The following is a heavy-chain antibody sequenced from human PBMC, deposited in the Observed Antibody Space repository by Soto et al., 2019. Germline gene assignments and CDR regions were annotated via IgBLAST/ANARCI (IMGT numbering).Heavy chain of an antibody. D-gene: IGHD5-18*01. Sequence: EVQLLESGGGLVQPGGSLRLSCAGSGFTFRSFAMTWVRQAPGKGLEWVSVISGGGATAYYADSVRGRFAVSRADSKNTVHWQMNSLRVEDTAVYYCARESRYSYGPGYYFYAMDVWGQGTTVTVSS. J-gene: IGHJ6*02. CDR2: ISGGGATA. CDR1: GFTFRSFA. CDR3: ARESRYSYGPGYYFYAMDV. V-gene: IGHV3-23*01.